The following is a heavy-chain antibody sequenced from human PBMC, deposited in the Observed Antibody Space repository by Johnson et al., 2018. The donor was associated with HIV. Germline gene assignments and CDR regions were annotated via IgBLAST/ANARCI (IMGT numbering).Heavy chain of an antibody. Sequence: QMLLVESGGGLVQPGGSLRLSCAASEFIFSSYSMHWVRQAPGKGLEWVAVISYDGSNKYYADSVKGRLTISRDNAKNSLYLQMNSLRAEDTAVYYCASFAAAGDAFDIWGQGTMVTVSS. CDR1: EFIFSSYS. J-gene: IGHJ3*02. D-gene: IGHD6-13*01. V-gene: IGHV3-30*04. CDR3: ASFAAAGDAFDI. CDR2: ISYDGSNK.